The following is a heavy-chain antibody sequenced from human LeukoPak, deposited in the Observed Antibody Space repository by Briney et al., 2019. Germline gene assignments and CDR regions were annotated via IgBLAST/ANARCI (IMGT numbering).Heavy chain of an antibody. CDR2: INPSGGST. CDR3: ARVWTGSSRTSYCYYGMDV. J-gene: IGHJ6*04. Sequence: ASVKVSCKASGYTFTSYYMHWVRQAPGQGLEWMGIINPSGGSTSYAQKFQGRVTMTRDTSTSTVYMELSSLRSEDTAVYYCARVWTGSSRTSYCYYGMDVWGKGTTVTVSS. D-gene: IGHD6-13*01. V-gene: IGHV1-46*01. CDR1: GYTFTSYY.